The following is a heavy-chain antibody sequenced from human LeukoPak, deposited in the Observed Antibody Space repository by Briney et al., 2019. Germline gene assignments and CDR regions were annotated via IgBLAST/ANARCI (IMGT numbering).Heavy chain of an antibody. D-gene: IGHD4-17*01. J-gene: IGHJ4*02. CDR2: ISISGSKT. V-gene: IGHV3-23*01. Sequence: GGSLRLSCAASGFTFSSYWMSWVRQAPGKGLEWVSAISISGSKTYYADSVKGRFTISRDNSKNTLYLQMNSLRAEDTAVYYCANEIRPNDYWGQGTQVTVSS. CDR1: GFTFSSYW. CDR3: ANEIRPNDY.